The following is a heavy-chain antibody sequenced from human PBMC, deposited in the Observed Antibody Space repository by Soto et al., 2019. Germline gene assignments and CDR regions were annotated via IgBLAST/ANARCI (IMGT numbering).Heavy chain of an antibody. V-gene: IGHV3-53*04. Sequence: EVQLVESGGGLVQPGGSLRLSCAASGFTVSSNYMSWVRQAPGKGLEWVAVIYSGGSTYYADSVKGRFTISRHNSKNTLYLQMNSLRAEDTAVYYCASGGPGRPFHYWGQGTLVTLSS. CDR1: GFTVSSNY. D-gene: IGHD3-10*01. CDR2: IYSGGST. CDR3: ASGGPGRPFHY. J-gene: IGHJ4*02.